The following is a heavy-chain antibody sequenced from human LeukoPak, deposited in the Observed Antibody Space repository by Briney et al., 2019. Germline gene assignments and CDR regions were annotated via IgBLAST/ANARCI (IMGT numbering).Heavy chain of an antibody. CDR3: ARVAAARTPWFDP. V-gene: IGHV4-39*01. Sequence: SETLSLTCTVSGGSISSSIYHWGWIRQPPGKGLEWIGSIYYSGTTYYNPSLKSRVTISVDTSKNQFSLKLSSVIAADTAVYYCARVAAARTPWFDPCGQGTLVTVSS. CDR2: IYYSGTT. CDR1: GGSISSSIYH. J-gene: IGHJ5*02. D-gene: IGHD6-13*01.